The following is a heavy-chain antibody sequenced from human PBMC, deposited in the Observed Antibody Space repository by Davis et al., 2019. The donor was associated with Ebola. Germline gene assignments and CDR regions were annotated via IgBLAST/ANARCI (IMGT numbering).Heavy chain of an antibody. CDR2: IYYRGRT. Sequence: MPSETLPLTCTVSGGSVSNYYWSWIWQPPGKGLEWIGYIYYRGRTNYNPSLKSRVTISVDTSKNQFSLKLSSVTAADTAVYYCARQGPPTTDAFDIWGQGTMVTVSS. V-gene: IGHV4-59*08. D-gene: IGHD1-1*01. CDR3: ARQGPPTTDAFDI. J-gene: IGHJ3*02. CDR1: GGSVSNYY.